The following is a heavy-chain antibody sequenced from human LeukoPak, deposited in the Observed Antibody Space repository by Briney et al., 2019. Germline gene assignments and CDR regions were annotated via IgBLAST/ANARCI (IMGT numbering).Heavy chain of an antibody. CDR1: GFTFSSYG. D-gene: IGHD3-22*01. J-gene: IGHJ4*02. Sequence: GGSLRLFCAASGFTFSSYGMHWVRQAPGKGLEWVAVISYDGSNKYYADSVKGRFTISRDNSKNTLYLQMNSLRAEDTAVYYCAKDRAVVTKISPPGYWGQGTLVTVSS. CDR3: AKDRAVVTKISPPGY. V-gene: IGHV3-30*18. CDR2: ISYDGSNK.